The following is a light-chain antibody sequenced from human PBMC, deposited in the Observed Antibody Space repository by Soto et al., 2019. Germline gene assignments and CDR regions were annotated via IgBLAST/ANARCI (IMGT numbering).Light chain of an antibody. Sequence: QSALTQPASVSGSPGQSITISCTGTSSDVGSSNLVSWYQQHPGIAPKLMLYEGSKRPSGVSNRFSGSKSGNTASLTISGLQAEDEADYYCCSYAGSRTYVFGTGTKLTVL. CDR1: SSDVGSSNL. CDR3: CSYAGSRTYV. V-gene: IGLV2-23*01. J-gene: IGLJ1*01. CDR2: EGS.